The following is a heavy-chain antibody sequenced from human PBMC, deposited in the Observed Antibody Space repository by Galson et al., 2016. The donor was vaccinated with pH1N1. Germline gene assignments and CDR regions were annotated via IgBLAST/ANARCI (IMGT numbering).Heavy chain of an antibody. CDR3: ASSVPGEYYYNYYYMDV. Sequence: SVKVSCKVSGVTFSTFTITWVRQAPGQGLEWMGRIIPILGMTNYAQNFQGRVTITADASTTTFYMELSSLRSEDTAVYYCASSVPGEYYYNYYYMDVWGAGTTVIVSS. J-gene: IGHJ6*03. CDR1: GVTFSTFT. V-gene: IGHV1-69*02. D-gene: IGHD2-21*01. CDR2: IIPILGMT.